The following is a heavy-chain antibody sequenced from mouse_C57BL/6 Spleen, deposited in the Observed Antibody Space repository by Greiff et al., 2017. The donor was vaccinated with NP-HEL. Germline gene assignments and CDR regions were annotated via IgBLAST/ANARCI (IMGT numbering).Heavy chain of an antibody. Sequence: VQLKESGPVLVKPGASVKMSCKASGYTFTDYYMNWVKQSHGKSLEWIGVINPYNGGTSYNQKFKGKATLTVDKSSSTAYMELNSLTSEDSAVYYCARGRGNYGDYWGQGTTLTVSS. CDR3: ARGRGNYGDY. CDR1: GYTFTDYY. D-gene: IGHD2-1*01. CDR2: INPYNGGT. J-gene: IGHJ2*01. V-gene: IGHV1-19*01.